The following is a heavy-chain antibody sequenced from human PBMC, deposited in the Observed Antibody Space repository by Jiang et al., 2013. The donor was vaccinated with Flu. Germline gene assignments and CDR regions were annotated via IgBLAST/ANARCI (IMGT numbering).Heavy chain of an antibody. Sequence: GPGLVKPSETLSLTCTVSGGSVSSGSYYWSWIRQPPGKGLEWIGYIYYSGSTNYNPSLKSRVTISVDTSKNQFSLKLSSVTAADTAVYYCARGPYYYDSSGYYPFDYWGQGTLVTVSS. V-gene: IGHV4-61*01. CDR3: ARGPYYYDSSGYYPFDY. CDR2: IYYSGST. J-gene: IGHJ4*02. CDR1: GGSVSSGSYY. D-gene: IGHD3-22*01.